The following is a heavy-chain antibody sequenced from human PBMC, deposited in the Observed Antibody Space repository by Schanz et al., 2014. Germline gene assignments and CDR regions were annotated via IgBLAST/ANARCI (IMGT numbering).Heavy chain of an antibody. CDR1: GFSFSDYS. CDR2: ISGSGAST. CDR3: AKDQGSYGSGSYSYFDY. V-gene: IGHV3-23*04. D-gene: IGHD3-10*01. J-gene: IGHJ4*02. Sequence: EVQLVESGGGLVKPGGSLRLSCAASGFSFSDYSMSWVRQAPGKGLEWVSAISGSGASTYYADSVKGRFTISRDNSKNTLYLQMNSLRAEDTAVYYCAKDQGSYGSGSYSYFDYWGQGTLATVSS.